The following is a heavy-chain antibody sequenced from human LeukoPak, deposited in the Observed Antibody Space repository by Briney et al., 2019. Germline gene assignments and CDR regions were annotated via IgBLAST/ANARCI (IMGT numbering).Heavy chain of an antibody. J-gene: IGHJ6*02. V-gene: IGHV4-59*08. CDR3: ARLAVAGTSYYGMDD. Sequence: SETLSLTCTVSGGPISSYYWSWIRQPPGKGLEWIGYIYYSGSTNYNPSLKSRVTISVDTSKNQFSLKLSSVTAADTAVYYCARLAVAGTSYYGMDDWGQGTTVTVPS. D-gene: IGHD6-19*01. CDR2: IYYSGST. CDR1: GGPISSYY.